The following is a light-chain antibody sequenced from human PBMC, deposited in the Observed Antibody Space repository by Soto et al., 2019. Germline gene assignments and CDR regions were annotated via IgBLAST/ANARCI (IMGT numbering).Light chain of an antibody. CDR3: SSYTSISTVI. V-gene: IGLV2-14*01. CDR2: DVL. Sequence: QSALTQPASVSGSPGPSITISCTGTSSDVGGYDYVSWYQQHPDKAPKLLIFDVLKRPSGVSNRFSGSKSGNTASLAISGLQAEDEADYYCSSYTSISTVIFGGGTQLT. CDR1: SSDVGGYDY. J-gene: IGLJ2*01.